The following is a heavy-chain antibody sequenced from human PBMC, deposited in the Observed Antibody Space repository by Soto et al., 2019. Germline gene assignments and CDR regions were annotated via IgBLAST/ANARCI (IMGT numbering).Heavy chain of an antibody. CDR1: GFTFSSYA. CDR3: AKDRRYFSGGSCYSEA. J-gene: IGHJ5*02. Sequence: EVQLLESGGGLVQPGGSLRLSCAASGFTFSSYAMSWVRQAPGKGLEWVSAISGSGGSTYYADSVKGRFTISRDNSKNTLYLQMNSLRAEDTAVYYCAKDRRYFSGGSCYSEAWGQGTLVTVSS. CDR2: ISGSGGST. D-gene: IGHD2-15*01. V-gene: IGHV3-23*01.